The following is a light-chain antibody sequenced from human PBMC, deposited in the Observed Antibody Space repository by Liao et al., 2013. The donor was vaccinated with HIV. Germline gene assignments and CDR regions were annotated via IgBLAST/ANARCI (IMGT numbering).Light chain of an antibody. Sequence: SYELTQPPSVSVAPGKTARITCGGNNIGSKSVHWYQQKPGQAPVLVIYYDSDRPSGIPERFSGSSSGTTVTLTISGVQAEDEADYYCQAWDIGTGVFGTGTEGHRP. J-gene: IGLJ1*01. CDR3: QAWDIGTGV. CDR2: YDS. CDR1: NIGSKS. V-gene: IGLV3-21*01.